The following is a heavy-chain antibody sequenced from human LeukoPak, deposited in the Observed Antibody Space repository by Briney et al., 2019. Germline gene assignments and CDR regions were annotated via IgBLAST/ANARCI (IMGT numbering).Heavy chain of an antibody. V-gene: IGHV3-23*01. CDR3: AKGGDYYGSGSYRGHFDY. Sequence: GGSLRLSCAASGFTFSSYGMHWVRQAPGKGLEWVSAISGSGGSTYYADSVKGRFTISRDNSKNTLYLQMNSLRAEDTAVYYCAKGGDYYGSGSYRGHFDYWGQGTLVTVSS. CDR1: GFTFSSYG. J-gene: IGHJ4*02. D-gene: IGHD3-10*01. CDR2: ISGSGGST.